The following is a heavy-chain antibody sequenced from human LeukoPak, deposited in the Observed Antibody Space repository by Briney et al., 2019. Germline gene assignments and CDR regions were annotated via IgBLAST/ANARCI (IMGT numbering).Heavy chain of an antibody. D-gene: IGHD4-17*01. CDR1: GLTFSRHA. V-gene: IGHV3-23*01. CDR2: ISSSGGVT. J-gene: IGHJ4*02. CDR3: GTGGIYGDSGAY. Sequence: GGSLRLSCAASGLTFSRHAMSWVRQAPGKGLEWVAGISSSGGVTYYLDSVKGRFTISRDNTKNTVYLQMHSLSAEDTAFYYCGTGGIYGDSGAYWGQGALVTVSS.